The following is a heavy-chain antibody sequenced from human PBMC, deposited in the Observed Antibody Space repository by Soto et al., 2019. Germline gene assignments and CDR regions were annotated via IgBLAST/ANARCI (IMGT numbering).Heavy chain of an antibody. Sequence: GGSLRLSCAASGFTFSSYEMNWVRQAPGKGLEWVSYISSRCSTEYYADSVKGRFTISRDNAKNSLHLQMNSLRAEDTAVYYFARGVGYSSGWYLPWFDPWGQGTLVTVSS. CDR3: ARGVGYSSGWYLPWFDP. J-gene: IGHJ5*02. V-gene: IGHV3-48*03. CDR2: ISSRCSTE. D-gene: IGHD6-19*01. CDR1: GFTFSSYE.